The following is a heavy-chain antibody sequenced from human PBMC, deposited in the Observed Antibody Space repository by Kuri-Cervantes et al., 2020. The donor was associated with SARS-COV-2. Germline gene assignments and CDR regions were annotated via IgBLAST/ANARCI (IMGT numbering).Heavy chain of an antibody. J-gene: IGHJ6*02. Sequence: SETLSLTCTVSGDSISSSAFYWGWIRQPPGKGLEWIGSIYYSGSTYYNSSLKSRVTISVDTSKNQFSLKLTSVTAADTAVYYCARGLIGLVPAPVLGLGPHYYYFHMDVWGQGTTVTVSS. V-gene: IGHV4-39*07. D-gene: IGHD2-2*01. CDR1: GDSISSSAFY. CDR3: ARGLIGLVPAPVLGLGPHYYYFHMDV. CDR2: IYYSGST.